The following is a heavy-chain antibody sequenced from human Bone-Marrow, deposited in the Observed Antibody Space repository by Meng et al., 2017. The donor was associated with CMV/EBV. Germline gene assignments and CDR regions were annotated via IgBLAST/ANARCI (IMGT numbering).Heavy chain of an antibody. Sequence: GSLRLSCAVYGGSFSGYYWSWIRQPPGKGLEWIGEINHSGSTNYNPSLKSRVTISVDTSKNQFSLKLSSMTAADTAVYYCARAVRLAPYSWDYWGQGTLVTVSS. CDR3: ARAVRLAPYSWDY. CDR2: INHSGST. CDR1: GGSFSGYY. V-gene: IGHV4-34*01. J-gene: IGHJ4*02. D-gene: IGHD2-15*01.